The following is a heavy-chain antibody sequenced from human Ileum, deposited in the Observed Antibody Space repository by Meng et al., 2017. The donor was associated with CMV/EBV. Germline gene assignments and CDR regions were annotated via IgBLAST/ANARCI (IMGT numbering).Heavy chain of an antibody. CDR3: VRGGSRYGDWEY. D-gene: IGHD1-26*01. Sequence: GESLKISCAASGFTFSSYGMHWVRQAPGKGLEWVAFIRYDGSNKYYADSVKGRFTISRDNARNTVYLQMNSLRADDTADYYCVRGGSRYGDWEYWGQGTVVTVSS. CDR1: GFTFSSYG. J-gene: IGHJ4*02. CDR2: IRYDGSNK. V-gene: IGHV3-30*02.